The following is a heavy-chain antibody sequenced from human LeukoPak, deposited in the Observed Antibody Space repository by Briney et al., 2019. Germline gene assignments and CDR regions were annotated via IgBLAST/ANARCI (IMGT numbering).Heavy chain of an antibody. Sequence: GGSLRLSCAASGFTFSSYGMHWVRQAPGKGLEWVAFIRYDGSNKYYADSVKGRFTISRDNSKNTLYLQMNSLRAEDTAVYYCAKGGANGYRWFDPWGQGTLVTVSS. CDR1: GFTFSSYG. CDR3: AKGGANGYRWFDP. J-gene: IGHJ5*02. V-gene: IGHV3-30*02. CDR2: IRYDGSNK. D-gene: IGHD1-1*01.